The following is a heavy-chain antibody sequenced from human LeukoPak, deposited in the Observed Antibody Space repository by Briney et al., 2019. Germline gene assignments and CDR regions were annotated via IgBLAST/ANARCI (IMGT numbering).Heavy chain of an antibody. D-gene: IGHD3-3*01. CDR3: ARESIPGFGVVKNPLFDY. Sequence: GRSLRLSCAASGFTFSSYAMHWVRQAPGKGLEWVAVISYDGSNKYYADSVKGRFTISRDNSENTLYLQMNSLRAEDTAVYYCARESIPGFGVVKNPLFDYWGQGTLVTVSS. V-gene: IGHV3-30-3*01. J-gene: IGHJ4*02. CDR1: GFTFSSYA. CDR2: ISYDGSNK.